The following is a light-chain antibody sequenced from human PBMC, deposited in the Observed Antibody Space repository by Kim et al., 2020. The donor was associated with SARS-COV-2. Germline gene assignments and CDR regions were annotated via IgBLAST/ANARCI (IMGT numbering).Light chain of an antibody. CDR1: NIGSKN. V-gene: IGLV3-9*01. CDR2: RDS. J-gene: IGLJ3*02. Sequence: SYELTQPLSVSVALGQTARITCGGNNIGSKNVHWYQQKPGQAPVLVIYRDSNRPSGIPERFSGSNSGNTATLTISRAQAGDEADYYCQVGESSTAVFGGG. CDR3: QVGESSTAV.